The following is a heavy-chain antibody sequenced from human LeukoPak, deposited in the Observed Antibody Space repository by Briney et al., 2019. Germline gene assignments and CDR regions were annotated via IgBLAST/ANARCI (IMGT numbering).Heavy chain of an antibody. CDR3: AKDGSSWFYYYGMDV. CDR2: ISWDGGST. D-gene: IGHD6-13*01. J-gene: IGHJ6*02. CDR1: GFTFDDYT. V-gene: IGHV3-43*01. Sequence: GGSLRLSCAASGFTFDDYTTHWVRQAPGKGLEWVSLISWDGGSTYYADSVKGRFTISRDNSKNSLYLQMNSLRTEDTALYYCAKDGSSWFYYYGMDVWGQGTTVTVSS.